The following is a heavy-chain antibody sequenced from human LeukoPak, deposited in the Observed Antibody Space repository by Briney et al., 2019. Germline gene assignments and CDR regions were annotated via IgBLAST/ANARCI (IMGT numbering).Heavy chain of an antibody. CDR1: GYTFTSYD. V-gene: IGHV1-8*01. CDR3: ARGQKSALTYGSGTYAYYFDY. D-gene: IGHD3-10*01. J-gene: IGHJ4*02. CDR2: MNPNSGNT. Sequence: ASVKVSCKASGYTFTSYDINWVRQATGQGLVWMGWMNPNSGNTGYAQKFQGRVTMTRNTSISTAYMELSSLRSEDTAVYYCARGQKSALTYGSGTYAYYFDYWGQGTLVTVSS.